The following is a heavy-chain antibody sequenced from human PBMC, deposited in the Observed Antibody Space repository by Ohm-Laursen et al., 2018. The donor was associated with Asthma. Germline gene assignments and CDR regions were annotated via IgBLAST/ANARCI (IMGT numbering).Heavy chain of an antibody. D-gene: IGHD3-16*01. V-gene: IGHV4-31*03. CDR3: ARLLVEFPFYFDY. CDR1: GGSISSGGYY. Sequence: TLSLTCTVSGGSISSGGYYWSWIRQHPGKGLEWIGYIYFGGSTYYNPSLKSRLSISVDTSKNQFSLKLSSVTAADTAVYYCARLLVEFPFYFDYWGQGTLVTVSS. J-gene: IGHJ4*02. CDR2: IYFGGST.